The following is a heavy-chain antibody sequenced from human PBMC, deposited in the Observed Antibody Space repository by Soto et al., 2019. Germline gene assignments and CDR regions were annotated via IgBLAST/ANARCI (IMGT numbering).Heavy chain of an antibody. CDR2: FDPEDGET. CDR1: GYTLTELS. D-gene: IGHD3-9*01. Sequence: ASVKVSCKVSGYTLTELSMHWVRQAPGKGLEWMGGFDPEDGETIYAQKFQGRVTMTTDTSTSTAYMELRSLRSDDTAVYYCARDGRYFDWLSPYWYFDLWGRGTLVTVSS. CDR3: ARDGRYFDWLSPYWYFDL. V-gene: IGHV1-24*01. J-gene: IGHJ2*01.